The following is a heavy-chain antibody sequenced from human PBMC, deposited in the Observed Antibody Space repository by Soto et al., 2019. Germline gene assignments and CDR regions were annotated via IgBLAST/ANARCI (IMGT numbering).Heavy chain of an antibody. D-gene: IGHD3-16*01. CDR3: ARGGTTGGLDV. Sequence: QVQLVESGGGVVQPGTSLRLSCVGSGFTFRSYVIHWVRQAPGKGLEWVALTSYDGSNNFYGDSVKGRFTISRHNSRNTVERQMDSLTVEDTALYYCARGGTTGGLDVWGQGTLVSVSS. J-gene: IGHJ4*02. CDR2: TSYDGSNN. V-gene: IGHV3-33*05. CDR1: GFTFRSYV.